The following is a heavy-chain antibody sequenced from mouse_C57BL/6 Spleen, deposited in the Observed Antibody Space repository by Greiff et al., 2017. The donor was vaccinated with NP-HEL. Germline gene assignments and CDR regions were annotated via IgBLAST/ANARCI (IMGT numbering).Heavy chain of an antibody. CDR3: ARGGQLRLTWFAY. CDR1: GFTFSDYG. Sequence: EVQLVESGGGLVKPGGSLKLSCAASGFTFSDYGMHWVRQAPEKGLEWVADISSGSSTIYYADTVKGRFTISRDNAKNTLFLQMTSLRSEDTAMYYCARGGQLRLTWFAYWGQGTLVTVSA. D-gene: IGHD3-2*02. V-gene: IGHV5-17*01. J-gene: IGHJ3*01. CDR2: ISSGSSTI.